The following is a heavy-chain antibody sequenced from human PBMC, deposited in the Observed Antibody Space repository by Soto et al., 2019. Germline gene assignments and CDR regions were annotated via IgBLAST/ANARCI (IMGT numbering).Heavy chain of an antibody. CDR1: GFSFNLSGMS. D-gene: IGHD3-22*01. CDR2: IYWDDDQ. J-gene: IGHJ4*02. V-gene: IGHV2-5*02. CDR3: AHSQADRSGEYRQFAF. Sequence: QITLKESGPTLVKPTQTLTLTCTFSGFSFNLSGMSVGWIRQPPGKGLEYLALIYWDDDQRYSPSLKTRLAISKDASSNQVVLTMTDLDPVDTATYYCAHSQADRSGEYRQFAFLGQGTRVTVSS.